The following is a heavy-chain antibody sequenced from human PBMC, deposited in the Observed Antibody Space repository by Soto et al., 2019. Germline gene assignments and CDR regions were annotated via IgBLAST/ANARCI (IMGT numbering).Heavy chain of an antibody. V-gene: IGHV3-48*03. J-gene: IGHJ4*02. CDR1: GFTFSSYE. D-gene: IGHD3-22*01. CDR2: ISSSGSTI. Sequence: GGSLRLSCAASGFTFSSYEMNWVRQAPGKGLEWVSYISSSGSTIYYADSVKGRFTISRDNAKNSLYLQMNSLRAEDTAVYYCARYLAYYDSSGYYPYYFDYWGQGTRVTVSS. CDR3: ARYLAYYDSSGYYPYYFDY.